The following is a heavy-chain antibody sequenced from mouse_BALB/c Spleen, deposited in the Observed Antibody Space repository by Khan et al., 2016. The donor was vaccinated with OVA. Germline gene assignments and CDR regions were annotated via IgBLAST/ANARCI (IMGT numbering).Heavy chain of an antibody. V-gene: IGHV9-4*02. CDR1: GYTFPTAG. J-gene: IGHJ4*01. D-gene: IGHD3-2*02. CDR3: DRGGSDCSRNDGGEMEY. Sequence: QIQLVQSGPELKKPGETVRISCKASGYTFPTAGIQSLHKMPGRGIQWIIWNITHSGVPKYEEDFKGRFAFSLEISVNTAYLQLTNLKNEDTATYFWDRGGSDCSRNDGGEMEYWGEGTTVTVSS. CDR2: NITHSGVP.